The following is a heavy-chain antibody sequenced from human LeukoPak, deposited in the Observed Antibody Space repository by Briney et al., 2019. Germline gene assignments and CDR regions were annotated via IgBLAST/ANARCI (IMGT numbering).Heavy chain of an antibody. CDR2: ISSSGTTI. Sequence: GGSLRLSCAASGFTFSSYEMNWVRQAPGKGLEWVSYISSSGTTIYYADSVNGRFTISRDNAKNALYLQMNSLRAEDTAVYYCAREAAGYSSGWPDYWGQGILVTVSS. V-gene: IGHV3-48*03. J-gene: IGHJ4*02. D-gene: IGHD6-19*01. CDR1: GFTFSSYE. CDR3: AREAAGYSSGWPDY.